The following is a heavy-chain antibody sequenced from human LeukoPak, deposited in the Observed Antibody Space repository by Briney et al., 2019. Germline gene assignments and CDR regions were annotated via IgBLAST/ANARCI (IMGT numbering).Heavy chain of an antibody. V-gene: IGHV3-23*01. Sequence: GGSLRLSCAASGFAFSSYAMSWVRQAPGKGLEWVSAISGSGGSTYYADSVKGRFTISRDNSKNTLYLQMNSLRAEDTAVYYCAKDSNYYDSSGYPDRFDYWGQGTLVTVSS. CDR3: AKDSNYYDSSGYPDRFDY. J-gene: IGHJ4*02. D-gene: IGHD3-22*01. CDR2: ISGSGGST. CDR1: GFAFSSYA.